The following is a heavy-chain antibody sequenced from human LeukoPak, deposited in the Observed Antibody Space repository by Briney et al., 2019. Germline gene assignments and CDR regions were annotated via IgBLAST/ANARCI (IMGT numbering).Heavy chain of an antibody. J-gene: IGHJ4*02. CDR2: IDTAGDT. Sequence: QPGGSLRLSCAASGFTFSNYDMHWVRQRTGKGLEWVSAIDTAGDTYYPDSVRGRFTFSRENAKNSLSLQMNSLRAEDTAVYYCARAWRGCIGGRCPYYFDYWGQGTLVTVSS. CDR3: ARAWRGCIGGRCPYYFDY. D-gene: IGHD2-15*01. V-gene: IGHV3-13*01. CDR1: GFTFSNYD.